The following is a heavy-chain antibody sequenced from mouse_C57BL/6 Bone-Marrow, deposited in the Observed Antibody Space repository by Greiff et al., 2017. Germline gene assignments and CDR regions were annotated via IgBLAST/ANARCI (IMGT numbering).Heavy chain of an antibody. CDR2: INPGSGGT. V-gene: IGHV1-54*01. CDR1: GYAFTNYL. Sequence: VQLQQSGAGLVRPGTSVKLSCKASGYAFTNYLIEWVKQRPGQGLEWIGVINPGSGGTNYNEKFKGQATLTADKYSSTAYMQHRSLTSEDFAVYYYAKGGQLRLFDYWGQGTTLTVSS. J-gene: IGHJ2*01. CDR3: AKGGQLRLFDY. D-gene: IGHD3-2*02.